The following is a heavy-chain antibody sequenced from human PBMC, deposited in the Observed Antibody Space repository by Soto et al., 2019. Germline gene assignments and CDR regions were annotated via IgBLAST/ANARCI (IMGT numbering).Heavy chain of an antibody. Sequence: QLQLQESGPGLVKPSETLSLTCSVSGGSISDSGYYWGWIRQPSGKGLEWIDTVHYTGKTYYNPSLKSRVTTSVNPSTNQFSLRLSSVTAADTAVYYCARHVYNAGYVRDFDHWGQGTLVTVSS. V-gene: IGHV4-39*01. J-gene: IGHJ4*02. CDR2: VHYTGKT. CDR3: ARHVYNAGYVRDFDH. CDR1: GGSISDSGYY. D-gene: IGHD3-10*02.